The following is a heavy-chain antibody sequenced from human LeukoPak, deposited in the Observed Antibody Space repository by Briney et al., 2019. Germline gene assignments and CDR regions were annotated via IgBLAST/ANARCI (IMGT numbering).Heavy chain of an antibody. Sequence: GGSLRLSCAASGFTFSSYSMNWVRQAPGKGLEWVSSISSSSSYIYYADSVKGRFTISRDNAKNSLYLQMNSLRAEDTAVYYCAREQIAVAPCDYWGQGSLVTVSP. CDR3: AREQIAVAPCDY. D-gene: IGHD6-19*01. CDR2: ISSSSSYI. J-gene: IGHJ4*02. V-gene: IGHV3-21*01. CDR1: GFTFSSYS.